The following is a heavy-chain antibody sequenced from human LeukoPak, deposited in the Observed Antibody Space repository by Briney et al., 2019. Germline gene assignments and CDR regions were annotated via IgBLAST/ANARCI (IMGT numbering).Heavy chain of an antibody. J-gene: IGHJ4*02. D-gene: IGHD1-26*01. V-gene: IGHV4-59*01. Sequence: SETLSLTCTVSGGSIRSYYWSWIRQPPGKGLEWIGYIYYSGSTNYNPSLKSRVTISVDTSKNQFSLKLSSVTAADTAVYYCARGGDDFDYWGQGTLVTVSS. CDR2: IYYSGST. CDR1: GGSIRSYY. CDR3: ARGGDDFDY.